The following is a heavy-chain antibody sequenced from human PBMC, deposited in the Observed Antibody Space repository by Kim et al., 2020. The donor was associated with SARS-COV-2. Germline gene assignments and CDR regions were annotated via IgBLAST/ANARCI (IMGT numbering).Heavy chain of an antibody. J-gene: IGHJ4*02. Sequence: GGSLRLSCAASGLTFSACAMHWVRQAPGKGLEWVAVVSYDGSSKYYVDSVKGRFTISRDNSENTLYLQMNSLRVEDTAVYYCARTVRYNHCGGGDCYFDYWGQGTLVTVSS. D-gene: IGHD2-21*02. CDR3: ARTVRYNHCGGGDCYFDY. V-gene: IGHV3-30*04. CDR1: GLTFSACA. CDR2: VSYDGSSK.